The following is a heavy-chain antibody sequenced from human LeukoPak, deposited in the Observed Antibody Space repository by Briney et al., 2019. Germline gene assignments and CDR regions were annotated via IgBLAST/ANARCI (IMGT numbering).Heavy chain of an antibody. V-gene: IGHV3-53*01. CDR1: GFNVSSNY. Sequence: GGSLRLSCAASGFNVSSNYMSWVRQAPGKGLEWVSVIYSGGNTYYADSVKGRFTISRDNSKNTLYLQMSSLRVEDTAVYFCTRHTRDYGDYFDAFDLWGQGTMVTVSS. D-gene: IGHD4-17*01. CDR3: TRHTRDYGDYFDAFDL. CDR2: IYSGGNT. J-gene: IGHJ3*01.